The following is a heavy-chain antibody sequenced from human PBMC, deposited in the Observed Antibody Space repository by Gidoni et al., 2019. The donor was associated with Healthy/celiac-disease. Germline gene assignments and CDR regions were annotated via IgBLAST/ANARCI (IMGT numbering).Heavy chain of an antibody. V-gene: IGHV3-73*01. Sequence: EVQLVESGGGLVQPGGSLKLSCAASGFTFSGSAMPWVRQASGKGLEWVGRIRSNANSYATAYAASVKGRFTISRDDSKNTAYLQMNSLKTEDTAVYYCTPLGLSRSQYCSGGSCYNWFDPWGQGTLVTVSS. CDR2: IRSNANSYAT. CDR1: GFTFSGSA. J-gene: IGHJ5*02. CDR3: TPLGLSRSQYCSGGSCYNWFDP. D-gene: IGHD2-15*01.